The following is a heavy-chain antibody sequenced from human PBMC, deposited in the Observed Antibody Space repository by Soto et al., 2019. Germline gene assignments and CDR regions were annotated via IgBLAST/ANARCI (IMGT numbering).Heavy chain of an antibody. Sequence: ASVKVSCKASGYTFTSYGISWVRQAPGQGLEWMGWISAYNGNTNYAQKLQGRVTMTTDTSTSTAYMELGSLRSDDTAVYYCARDRLRYSSGPLDAFDIWGQGTMVTV. CDR3: ARDRLRYSSGPLDAFDI. CDR2: ISAYNGNT. J-gene: IGHJ3*02. CDR1: GYTFTSYG. D-gene: IGHD6-19*01. V-gene: IGHV1-18*01.